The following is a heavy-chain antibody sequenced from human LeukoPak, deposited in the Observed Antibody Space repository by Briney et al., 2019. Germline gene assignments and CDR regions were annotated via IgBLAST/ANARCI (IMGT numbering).Heavy chain of an antibody. CDR1: GGTFISYA. V-gene: IGHV1-69*05. CDR3: ARVHLGSSWSFDY. Sequence: GASVKVSCKASGGTFISYAISWGGQAPGQGGEWMGRIIPIFGTANYAQKFQGRVTITTDESTSTAYMELSSLRSEDTAVYYCARVHLGSSWSFDYWGQGTLVTVSS. CDR2: IIPIFGTA. J-gene: IGHJ4*02. D-gene: IGHD6-13*01.